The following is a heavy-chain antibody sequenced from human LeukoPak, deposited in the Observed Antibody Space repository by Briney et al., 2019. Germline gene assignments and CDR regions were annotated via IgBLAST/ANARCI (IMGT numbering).Heavy chain of an antibody. CDR2: IYWDDDK. CDR3: AHSSTPHYYDSSGYPY. D-gene: IGHD3-22*01. Sequence: SGPTLVKPTQTLTLTCTFSGFSLSTSGVGVGWIRQPPGKALEWLALIYWDDDKRYSPSLKSRLTITKDTSKNQVVLTMTNMDPVDTATYYCAHSSTPHYYDSSGYPYWGQGTLVTVSS. J-gene: IGHJ4*02. CDR1: GFSLSTSGVG. V-gene: IGHV2-5*02.